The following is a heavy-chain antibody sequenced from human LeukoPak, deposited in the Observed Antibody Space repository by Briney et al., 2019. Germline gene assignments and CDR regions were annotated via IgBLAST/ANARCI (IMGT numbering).Heavy chain of an antibody. V-gene: IGHV3-21*01. D-gene: IGHD1-26*01. CDR1: GFSFSDYS. CDR2: IGGTGNYI. CDR3: ARTSAGAPSYYFDY. J-gene: IGHJ4*02. Sequence: PGGSLRLSCAASGFSFSDYSMNWVRQAPGKGLEWVSSIGGTGNYIYYADSVEGRFTISRDNSKNTLYLQMNSLRAEDTAVYYCARTSAGAPSYYFDYWGQGTLVTVSS.